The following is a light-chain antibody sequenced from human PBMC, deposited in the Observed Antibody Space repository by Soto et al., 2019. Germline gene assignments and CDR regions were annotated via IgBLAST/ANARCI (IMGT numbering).Light chain of an antibody. CDR1: QSISGW. CDR2: KTS. Sequence: DIQMTQSPSTLSGSVGDRVTITCRASQSISGWLAWYQHKPGKAPKLLIYKTSILESGVPSRFSGSGSGTEFTLTINSLQPDDFATYYCQQYRGYSRTFGQGTKVDIK. J-gene: IGKJ1*01. CDR3: QQYRGYSRT. V-gene: IGKV1-5*03.